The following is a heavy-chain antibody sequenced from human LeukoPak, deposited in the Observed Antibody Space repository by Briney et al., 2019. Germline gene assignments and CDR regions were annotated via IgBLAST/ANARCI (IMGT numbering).Heavy chain of an antibody. CDR2: IYNTGTT. V-gene: IGHV4-59*01. CDR1: GGSIRDYY. J-gene: IGHJ4*02. CDR3: ARNGEAGAGTSFFDY. D-gene: IGHD6-19*01. Sequence: PSETLSVTCTVSGGSIRDYYWSWIRQPPGKGLEWIGYIYNTGTTNYNPSLKSRVTISVDTSKSQFPLTLSSVTAEDTAVYYCARNGEAGAGTSFFDYWGQGTLVTVSS.